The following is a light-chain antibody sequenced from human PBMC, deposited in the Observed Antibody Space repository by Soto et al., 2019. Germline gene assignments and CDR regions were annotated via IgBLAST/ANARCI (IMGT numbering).Light chain of an antibody. V-gene: IGLV6-57*04. CDR1: SGSIASNN. Sequence: NFMLTQPHSVSESPGKTVIISCTRSSGSIASNNVQWYQQRPGSAPVIVISEANKRPSGVPDRFSGSIDSSANSASLIISGLKTEDEADYFCQSYDSSAHVIFGAGTKVTVL. CDR2: EAN. J-gene: IGLJ2*01. CDR3: QSYDSSAHVI.